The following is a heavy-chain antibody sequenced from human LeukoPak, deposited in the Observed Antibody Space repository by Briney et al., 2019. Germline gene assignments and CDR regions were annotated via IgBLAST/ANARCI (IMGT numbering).Heavy chain of an antibody. CDR3: ARARQWRYSYGYWEPYYSDY. Sequence: GGSLRLSCAASGFTFSDYYMSWIRQAPGKGLEWVSYISSSGSTIYYADSVKGRFTISRDNAKNSLYLQMNSLRAEDTAVYYCARARQWRYSYGYWEPYYSDYWGQGTLVTVSS. D-gene: IGHD5-18*01. V-gene: IGHV3-11*04. CDR2: ISSSGSTI. J-gene: IGHJ4*02. CDR1: GFTFSDYY.